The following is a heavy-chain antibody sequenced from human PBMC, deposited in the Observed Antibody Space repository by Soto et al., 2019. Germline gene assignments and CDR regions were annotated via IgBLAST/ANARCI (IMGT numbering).Heavy chain of an antibody. CDR2: IIPIFGVP. V-gene: IGHV1-69*01. Sequence: QVQLVQSGAEVKKPGSSVKVSCKASGGTFRNYPFSWVRQAPGQGLEWMGGIIPIFGVPNYAQNFQGRVTITADESTSSVYMELSSLRSEDTAVYYCARVLEFRDGYISHFDYWGQGTLVTVSS. CDR1: GGTFRNYP. D-gene: IGHD6-25*01. J-gene: IGHJ4*02. CDR3: ARVLEFRDGYISHFDY.